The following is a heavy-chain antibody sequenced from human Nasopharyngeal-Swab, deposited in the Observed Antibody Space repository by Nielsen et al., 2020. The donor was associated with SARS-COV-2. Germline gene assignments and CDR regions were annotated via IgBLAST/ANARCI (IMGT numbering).Heavy chain of an antibody. Sequence: PGKGLEWIGCIYYSGSTYYNPSLKSRVTISVDTSKNQFSLKLSSVTAADTAVYYCARASRGIFGVVSTFDYWGQGTLVTVSS. J-gene: IGHJ4*02. D-gene: IGHD3-3*01. CDR3: ARASRGIFGVVSTFDY. CDR2: IYYSGST. V-gene: IGHV4-31*02.